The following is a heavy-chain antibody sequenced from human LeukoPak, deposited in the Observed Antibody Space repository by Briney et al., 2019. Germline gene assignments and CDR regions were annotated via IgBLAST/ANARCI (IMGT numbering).Heavy chain of an antibody. D-gene: IGHD3-3*01. CDR1: GGTFSSYA. CDR3: ARGIRFLEWRAAFDI. Sequence: GASVKVSCKASGGTFSSYAISWVRQAPGQGLEWMGGIIPIFGTANYAQKFQGRVTITTDESTSTAYMELSSLRSEDTAVYYCARGIRFLEWRAAFDIWGQGTMVTVSS. CDR2: IIPIFGTA. V-gene: IGHV1-69*05. J-gene: IGHJ3*02.